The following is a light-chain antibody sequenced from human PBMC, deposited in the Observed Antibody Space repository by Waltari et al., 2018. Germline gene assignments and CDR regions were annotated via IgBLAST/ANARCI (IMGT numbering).Light chain of an antibody. CDR2: TAS. V-gene: IGKV1-39*01. CDR3: QQNYSPPWT. CDR1: QSISPY. Sequence: DIQMTQSPTSLSASVGDRVTITRRASQSISPYLNWYQQKPGKAPNLLIHTASTLESGVPSRFSGGGSGTEFTLTISSLQPEDSATYFCQQNYSPPWTFGQGTKVEI. J-gene: IGKJ1*01.